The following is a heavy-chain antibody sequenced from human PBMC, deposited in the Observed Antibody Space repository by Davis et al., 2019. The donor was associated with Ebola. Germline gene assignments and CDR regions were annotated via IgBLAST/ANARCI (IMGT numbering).Heavy chain of an antibody. V-gene: IGHV3-7*01. J-gene: IGHJ5*01. D-gene: IGHD3-16*01. Sequence: PRRSLTLSCAPSAFTFSVYWMSWVRQAPGKGLQWVANIKQDGSEKFYVASMKGRLTISRDNAKNSLYLQMNSLRAEDTAVYYCAKADINDNGFDPWGQGTMVTVSS. CDR2: IKQDGSEK. CDR3: AKADINDNGFDP. CDR1: AFTFSVYW.